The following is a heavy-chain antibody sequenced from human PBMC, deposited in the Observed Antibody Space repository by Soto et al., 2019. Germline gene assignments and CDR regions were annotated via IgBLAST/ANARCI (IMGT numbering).Heavy chain of an antibody. CDR3: ARDSYYYDSSGYYDSGPDY. J-gene: IGHJ4*02. CDR1: GGSISSGGYY. D-gene: IGHD3-22*01. Sequence: QVQLQESGPGLVKPSQTLSLTCTVSGGSISSGGYYWSWIRQHTGKGLEWIGYIYYSGSTYYNPSLKSRVTISVDTSKNQFSLKLSSVTAADTAVYYCARDSYYYDSSGYYDSGPDYWGQGTLVTVSS. CDR2: IYYSGST. V-gene: IGHV4-31*03.